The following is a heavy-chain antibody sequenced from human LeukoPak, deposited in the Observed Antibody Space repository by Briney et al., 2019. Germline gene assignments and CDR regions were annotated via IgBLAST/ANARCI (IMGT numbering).Heavy chain of an antibody. V-gene: IGHV4-4*07. CDR2: IHHSGSA. J-gene: IGHJ4*02. CDR1: VSSFNTYY. D-gene: IGHD4-17*01. Sequence: PSETLSLTCSVSVSSFNTYYWNWIRQPAGKALEWIGRIHHSGSADYRPSLQSRVTISVDMYKKEFSLKLTSVTAADAAVYYCARDIVYLIDEDYGWGQGILVTVSS. CDR3: ARDIVYLIDEDYG.